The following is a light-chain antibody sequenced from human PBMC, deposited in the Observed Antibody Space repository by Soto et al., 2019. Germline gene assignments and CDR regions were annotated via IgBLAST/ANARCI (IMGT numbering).Light chain of an antibody. CDR2: SNN. CDR1: SSNIGSNT. Sequence: QSVLTQPASASGSRGQTVTISCSGSSSNIGSNTVNWYQQLPGTAPKLLIYSNNQRPSGVPDRFSGSKSGTSASLAISGLQSEDEADYYCAAWDDSLNGYVFGTGTKVTVL. V-gene: IGLV1-44*01. CDR3: AAWDDSLNGYV. J-gene: IGLJ1*01.